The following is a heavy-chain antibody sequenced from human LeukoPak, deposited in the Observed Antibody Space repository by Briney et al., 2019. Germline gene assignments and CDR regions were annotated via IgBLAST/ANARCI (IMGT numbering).Heavy chain of an antibody. CDR3: ARDPYSGSYGADYYYYMDV. V-gene: IGHV3-7*01. CDR1: GFTFTTYW. CDR2: IKQDGTEK. J-gene: IGHJ6*03. D-gene: IGHD1-26*01. Sequence: QPGGSLRLSCAASGFTFTTYWMSWVRQAPGKGLEWVANIKQDGTEKYYVDSVKGRFTISRDNAKSSLYLQMNSLRAEDTAVYCCARDPYSGSYGADYYYYMDVWGKGTTVTISS.